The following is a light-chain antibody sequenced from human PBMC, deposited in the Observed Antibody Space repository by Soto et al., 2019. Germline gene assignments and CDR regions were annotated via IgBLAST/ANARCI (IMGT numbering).Light chain of an antibody. CDR1: QSISSW. CDR2: QAS. J-gene: IGKJ1*01. V-gene: IGKV1-5*03. CDR3: QQYNSYST. Sequence: DIQMTQSPSTLSASVGDRVTITCRASQSISSWLAWYQQKPGKAPKLLIYQASSLESGVPSRFSGSGSGTEFPLTISSLQPDDFATYYCQQYNSYSTFGQGTKVEIK.